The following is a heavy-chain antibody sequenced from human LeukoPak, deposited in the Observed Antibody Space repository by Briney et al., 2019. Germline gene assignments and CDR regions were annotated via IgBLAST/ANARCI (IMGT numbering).Heavy chain of an antibody. V-gene: IGHV3-23*01. Sequence: GGSLRLSCEASGFTLSSYAMIWVRQAPGQGLEGVSAISSRGGNIYYANSVKGRFTISRDSSTNTLFLHMSSLRAEDTAVYYCARSSGLFLTGYYPEYWGQGTLVAVSS. J-gene: IGHJ4*02. CDR2: ISSRGGNI. CDR1: GFTLSSYA. CDR3: ARSSGLFLTGYYPEY. D-gene: IGHD3-9*01.